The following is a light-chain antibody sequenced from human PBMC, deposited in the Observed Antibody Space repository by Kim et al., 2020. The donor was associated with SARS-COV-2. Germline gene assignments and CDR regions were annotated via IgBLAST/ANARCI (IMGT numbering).Light chain of an antibody. J-gene: IGKJ4*01. CDR2: GAS. Sequence: EIVLTQSPGTLSLSPGERATLSCRASQSVSSSYLAWYQQKPGQAPRLLINGASSRATGIPDRFSGSGSGTDFTLTISRLEPEDFAVYYCQQYGSSPKLTFGGGTKVDIK. V-gene: IGKV3-20*01. CDR1: QSVSSSY. CDR3: QQYGSSPKLT.